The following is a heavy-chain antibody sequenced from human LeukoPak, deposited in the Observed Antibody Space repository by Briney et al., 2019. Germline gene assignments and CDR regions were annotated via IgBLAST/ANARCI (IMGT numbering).Heavy chain of an antibody. J-gene: IGHJ3*02. CDR3: AKALRITIFGVVIIVDAFDI. Sequence: GGSLRLSCAASGFTFSSYSRNWIRQAPGKGLEWIAAISGSGGSTYYADSVKGRFTISRDNSKNTLYLQMNSLRAEDTAVYYCAKALRITIFGVVIIVDAFDIWGQGTMVTVSS. CDR2: ISGSGGST. V-gene: IGHV3-23*01. D-gene: IGHD3-3*01. CDR1: GFTFSSYS.